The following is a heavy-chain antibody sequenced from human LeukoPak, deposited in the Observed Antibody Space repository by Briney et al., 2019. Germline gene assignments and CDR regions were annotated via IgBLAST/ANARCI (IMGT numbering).Heavy chain of an antibody. D-gene: IGHD3-10*01. J-gene: IGHJ5*02. Sequence: SETLSLTCTVSGGSISSSSYYWGWIRQPPGKGLEWIGSIYYSGSTYYNPSLKSRVTISVDTSKNQFSPKLSSVTAADTAVYYCARGFYYGSGSYYSLNWFDPWGQGTLVTVSS. CDR2: IYYSGST. V-gene: IGHV4-39*07. CDR3: ARGFYYGSGSYYSLNWFDP. CDR1: GGSISSSSYY.